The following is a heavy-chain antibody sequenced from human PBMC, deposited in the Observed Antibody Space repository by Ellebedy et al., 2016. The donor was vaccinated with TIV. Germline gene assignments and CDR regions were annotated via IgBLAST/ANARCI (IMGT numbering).Heavy chain of an antibody. Sequence: SGPTLVKPKETLTLTCTVSGFSLTNIIMGVSWIRQPPGKALEWLAHIFSNAEKSYSTSLEARLSLSKDTAKSQVVLTVANMDPVDTATYYCVRALKYCGGDCTYKFDFWGQGALVTVSS. D-gene: IGHD2-21*02. J-gene: IGHJ4*02. CDR3: VRALKYCGGDCTYKFDF. CDR2: IFSNAEK. V-gene: IGHV2-26*01. CDR1: GFSLTNIIMG.